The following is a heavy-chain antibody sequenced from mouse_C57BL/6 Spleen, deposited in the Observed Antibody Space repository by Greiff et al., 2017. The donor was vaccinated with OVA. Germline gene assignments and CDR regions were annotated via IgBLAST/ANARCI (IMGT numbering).Heavy chain of an antibody. Sequence: DVMLVESEGGLVQPGSSMKLSCTASGFTFSDYYMAWVRQVPEKGQEWVANINYDGSSTYYLDSLKSRFIISRDNAKNILYLQMSSLKSEDTATYYCARDSTGAMDYWGQGTSVTVSS. D-gene: IGHD1-1*01. CDR2: INYDGSST. J-gene: IGHJ4*01. CDR1: GFTFSDYY. V-gene: IGHV5-16*01. CDR3: ARDSTGAMDY.